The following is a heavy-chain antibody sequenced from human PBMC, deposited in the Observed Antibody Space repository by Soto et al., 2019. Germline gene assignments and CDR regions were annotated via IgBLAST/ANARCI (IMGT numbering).Heavy chain of an antibody. J-gene: IGHJ4*02. D-gene: IGHD3-22*01. Sequence: GGSLRLSCAASEFTFSNFAMSWVRQAPGKGLEWVSAISYGGGTTYYADSVKGRFTISRDNSKNTLYLQMNSLRAEDTAVYYCAKNPGYYYDSTGYHFDYWGQGTLVTVSS. CDR3: AKNPGYYYDSTGYHFDY. V-gene: IGHV3-23*01. CDR1: EFTFSNFA. CDR2: ISYGGGTT.